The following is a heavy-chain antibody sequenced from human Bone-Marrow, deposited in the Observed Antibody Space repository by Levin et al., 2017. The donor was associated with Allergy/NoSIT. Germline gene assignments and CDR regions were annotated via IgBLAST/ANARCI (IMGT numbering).Heavy chain of an antibody. CDR2: IKQDGSEK. D-gene: IGHD2-2*01. Sequence: LTGGSLRLSCAASGFTFSDYWMSWVRQAPGKGLEWVANIKQDGSEKYYVDSVKGRFTISRDNAKNSLFLQMNSLRAEDTAVYYCARSAAMGVNWFDPWGQGTLVTVSS. V-gene: IGHV3-7*01. CDR3: ARSAAMGVNWFDP. CDR1: GFTFSDYW. J-gene: IGHJ5*02.